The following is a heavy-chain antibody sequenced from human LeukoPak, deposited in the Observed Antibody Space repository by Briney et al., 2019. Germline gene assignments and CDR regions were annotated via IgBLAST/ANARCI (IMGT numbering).Heavy chain of an antibody. CDR2: ISSSNNTI. J-gene: IGHJ4*02. V-gene: IGHV3-48*01. CDR3: ARDKASSGWYYFDS. Sequence: PGGSLRLSCAASGFTLSSYCMNWVRQAPGKGLEWVSYISSSNNTIYYADSVKGRFTISRDNAKNSLYLQMNSLRAEDTAVYYCARDKASSGWYYFDSWGQGTLVTVSS. CDR1: GFTLSSYC. D-gene: IGHD6-19*01.